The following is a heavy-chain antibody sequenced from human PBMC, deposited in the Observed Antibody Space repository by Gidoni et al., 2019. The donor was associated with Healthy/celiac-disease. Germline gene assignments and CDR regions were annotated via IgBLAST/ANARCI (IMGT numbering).Heavy chain of an antibody. CDR3: ARVGYSSGWYPSWFDP. CDR1: GFTFSSYW. Sequence: EVQLVASGGGLVQPGGSLRLSCAASGFTFSSYWMSWVRQATGKGLEWVANIKQDGSEKYYVDSEKGRFTISRDNAKNSLYLQMNSLRAEDTAVYYCARVGYSSGWYPSWFDPWGQGTLVTVSS. D-gene: IGHD6-19*01. V-gene: IGHV3-7*03. J-gene: IGHJ5*02. CDR2: IKQDGSEK.